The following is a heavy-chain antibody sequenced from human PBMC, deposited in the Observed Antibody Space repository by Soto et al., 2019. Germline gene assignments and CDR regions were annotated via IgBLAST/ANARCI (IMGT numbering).Heavy chain of an antibody. CDR1: GFNFSSYA. J-gene: IGHJ1*01. CDR2: ISGSGGST. CDR3: AKASSWKRSAEYFQH. D-gene: IGHD6-13*01. Sequence: GSLRLSGAASGFNFSSYAMSWVRQAQGKGLEWVSAISGSGGSTYYAASVKGRFTISRDNSKNTLYLQMNSLRAEDTAVYYCAKASSWKRSAEYFQHWGQGTLVTVSS. V-gene: IGHV3-23*01.